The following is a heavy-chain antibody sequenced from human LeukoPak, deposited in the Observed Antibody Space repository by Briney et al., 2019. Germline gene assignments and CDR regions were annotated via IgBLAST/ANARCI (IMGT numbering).Heavy chain of an antibody. CDR3: ARGLESYYYYGMDV. Sequence: SETLSLTCTVSGGSISSSSYYWGWIRQPPGKGLEWIGSICYSGSTYYNPSLKSRVTISVDTSKNQFSLKLSSVTAADTAVYYCARGLESYYYYGMDVWGQGTTVTVSS. CDR1: GGSISSSSYY. CDR2: ICYSGST. V-gene: IGHV4-39*07. J-gene: IGHJ6*02.